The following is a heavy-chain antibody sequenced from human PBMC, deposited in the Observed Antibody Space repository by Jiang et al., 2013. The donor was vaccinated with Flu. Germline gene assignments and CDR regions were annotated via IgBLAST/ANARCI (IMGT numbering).Heavy chain of an antibody. D-gene: IGHD6-13*01. V-gene: IGHV4-34*01. Sequence: LLKPSETLSLTCTVSGGSISSYYWSWIRQPPGKGLEWIGEINHSGSTNYNPSLKSRVTISVDTSKNQFSLKLSSVTAADTAVYYCARAGRGSSWYVVSTFDYWGQGTLVTVSS. CDR1: GGSISSYY. CDR2: INHSGST. CDR3: ARAGRGSSWYVVSTFDY. J-gene: IGHJ4*02.